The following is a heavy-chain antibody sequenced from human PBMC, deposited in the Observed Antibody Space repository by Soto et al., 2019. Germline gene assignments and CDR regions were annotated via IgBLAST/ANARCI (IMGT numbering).Heavy chain of an antibody. CDR2: ISGSGGYT. CDR3: AKLDSTGYYRPSDY. V-gene: IGHV3-23*01. CDR1: GFTFSNYA. Sequence: PGGSLRLSCAASGFTFSNYAMTWVRQAPGKGLEWVSGISGSGGYTSYPDSVKGRFTISRDNAKNTLWLQMNSLRAEYTAVYYCAKLDSTGYYRPSDYWGQGTLVTVSS. D-gene: IGHD3-22*01. J-gene: IGHJ4*02.